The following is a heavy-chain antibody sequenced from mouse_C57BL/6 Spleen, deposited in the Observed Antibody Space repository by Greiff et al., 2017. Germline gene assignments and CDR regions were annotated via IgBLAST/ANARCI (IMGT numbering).Heavy chain of an antibody. CDR1: GYTFPSYW. CDR2: INPSNGGT. CDR3: ARYTVVAPYAMDY. J-gene: IGHJ4*01. D-gene: IGHD1-1*01. Sequence: QVQLQQPGTELVKPGASVKLSCKASGYTFPSYWMHWVKQRPGQGLEWIGNINPSNGGTNYNEKFKSKATLTVDKSSSTAYMQLSSLTSEDSAVYYCARYTVVAPYAMDYWGQGTSVTVSS. V-gene: IGHV1-53*01.